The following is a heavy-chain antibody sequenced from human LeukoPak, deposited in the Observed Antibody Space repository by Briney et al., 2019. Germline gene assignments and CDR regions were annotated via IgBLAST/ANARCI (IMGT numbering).Heavy chain of an antibody. Sequence: SETLSLTCEVSNGSIGTFHWNWIRQPPGKELEWIGYVNSQADTKYNPSLKSRVSLSIDTSKNQFSLRLTSPTAADTAVYYCARAWIMGDFDIWGQGFLVTVSS. CDR1: NGSIGTFH. V-gene: IGHV4-59*01. CDR3: ARAWIMGDFDI. J-gene: IGHJ4*02. CDR2: VNSQADT. D-gene: IGHD2-2*03.